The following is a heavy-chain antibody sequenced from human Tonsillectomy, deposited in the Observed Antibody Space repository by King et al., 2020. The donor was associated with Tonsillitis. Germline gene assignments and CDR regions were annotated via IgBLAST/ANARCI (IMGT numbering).Heavy chain of an antibody. CDR2: ISGSGGST. Sequence: VQLVESGGGLVQPGGSLRLSCAASGFTFSSYAMSWVRQAPGKGLEWVSAISGSGGSTYYADSVKGRFTISRDNSKNTLYLQMSSLRAEDTAVYFCAKDESYDLNYSYYGMDVWGQGTTVTVSS. V-gene: IGHV3-23*04. J-gene: IGHJ6*02. CDR1: GFTFSSYA. D-gene: IGHD3-3*01. CDR3: AKDESYDLNYSYYGMDV.